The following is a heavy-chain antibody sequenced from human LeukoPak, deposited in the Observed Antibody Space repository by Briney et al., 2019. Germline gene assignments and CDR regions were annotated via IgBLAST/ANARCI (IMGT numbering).Heavy chain of an antibody. CDR1: GFTFSDYY. Sequence: PGGSLRLSCAVSGFTFSDYYMSWIRQAPGKGLEWVAYISSGGSTISHADSVKGRFTISRDNAENSLYLQMNSLRAEDTAVYYCASGYYSGWYIPYYWGQGTLVTVSS. CDR3: ASGYYSGWYIPYY. J-gene: IGHJ4*02. V-gene: IGHV3-11*04. CDR2: ISSGGSTI. D-gene: IGHD6-19*01.